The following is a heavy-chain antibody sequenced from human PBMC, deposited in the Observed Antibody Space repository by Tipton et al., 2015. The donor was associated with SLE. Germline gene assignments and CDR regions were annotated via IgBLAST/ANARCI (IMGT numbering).Heavy chain of an antibody. J-gene: IGHJ4*02. Sequence: QLVQSGPEVKIPGASVKVSCKASGYTFTSYYMHWVRQAPGQGLEWMGIINPSGGSTTYAQKFQDRVTMTRDTSTSTVYMELSSLRSEDTAVYYCARADWNDVPRFDYWGQGTLVTVSS. D-gene: IGHD1-1*01. CDR1: GYTFTSYY. CDR2: INPSGGST. CDR3: ARADWNDVPRFDY. V-gene: IGHV1-46*01.